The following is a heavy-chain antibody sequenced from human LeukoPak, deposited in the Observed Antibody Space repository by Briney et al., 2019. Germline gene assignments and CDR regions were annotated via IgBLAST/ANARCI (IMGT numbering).Heavy chain of an antibody. Sequence: GGSLRLSCAASGFTFDNYAMHWVRQAPGKGLEWLSIISWNSGYIGYADSVKGRFTISRDNGINTVYLQMNSLRAEDTAVYYCARGFDGYPFGWWFDPWGQGTLVTVSS. CDR2: ISWNSGYI. D-gene: IGHD5-24*01. V-gene: IGHV3-9*01. CDR1: GFTFDNYA. CDR3: ARGFDGYPFGWWFDP. J-gene: IGHJ5*02.